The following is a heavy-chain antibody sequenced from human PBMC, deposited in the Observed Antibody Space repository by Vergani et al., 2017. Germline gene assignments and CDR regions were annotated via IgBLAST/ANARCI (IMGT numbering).Heavy chain of an antibody. CDR3: ARDGDYVWGSYRYWFDP. CDR1: GFTFSDYY. Sequence: QVQLVESGGGLVKPGGSLRLSCAASGFTFSDYYMRWIRQAPGKGLEWVSYISSSSSYTNYADSVKGRFTISRDNAKNSLYLQMNSLRAEDTAVYYCARDGDYVWGSYRYWFDPWGQGTLVTVSS. D-gene: IGHD3-16*02. CDR2: ISSSSSYT. V-gene: IGHV3-11*06. J-gene: IGHJ5*02.